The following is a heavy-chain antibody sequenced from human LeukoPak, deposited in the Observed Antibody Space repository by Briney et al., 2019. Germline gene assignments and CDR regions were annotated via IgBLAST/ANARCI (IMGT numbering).Heavy chain of an antibody. Sequence: SETLSLTCTVSGGSISSYYWSWIRHPAGKGLELIGRIYTSGSTNYNPSLKSRVTMSVDTSKNQFSLKLSSVTAADTAVYYCARDTHYYDSSGYFTLDYWGQGTLVTVSS. J-gene: IGHJ4*02. V-gene: IGHV4-4*07. CDR1: GGSISSYY. CDR3: ARDTHYYDSSGYFTLDY. D-gene: IGHD3-22*01. CDR2: IYTSGST.